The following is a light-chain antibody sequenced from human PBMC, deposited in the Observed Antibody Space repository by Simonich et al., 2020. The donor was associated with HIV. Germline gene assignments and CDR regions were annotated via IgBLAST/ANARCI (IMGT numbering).Light chain of an antibody. CDR1: SSDVGSFNF. V-gene: IGLV2-14*02. J-gene: IGLJ3*02. CDR2: EVN. Sequence: QSALTQPASVSGSPGQSITISCTGTSSDVGSFNFVSWYQQHPGKAPKLMIYEVNKRPSGGPDRFSGSKSGNTASLTISGLQAEDEADYYCSSYTSSSTHWVFGGGTKLTVL. CDR3: SSYTSSSTHWV.